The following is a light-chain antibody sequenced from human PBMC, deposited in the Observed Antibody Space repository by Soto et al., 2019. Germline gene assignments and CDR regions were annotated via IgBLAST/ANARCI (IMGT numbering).Light chain of an antibody. V-gene: IGKV3-15*01. CDR3: QHYNNWPLT. J-gene: IGKJ4*01. CDR1: QSVSSN. CDR2: GAS. Sequence: EIVMTQSPATLSVSPGERATLYCRASQSVSSNLAWYQQKPGQAPRLLIYGASTRATGIPARFSGSGSGTEFTLTISSLQSGDFAVYYCQHYNNWPLTFGGGTKVDIK.